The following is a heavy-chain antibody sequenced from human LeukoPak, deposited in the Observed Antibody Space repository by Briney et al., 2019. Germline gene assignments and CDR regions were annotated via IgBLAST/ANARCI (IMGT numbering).Heavy chain of an antibody. J-gene: IGHJ4*02. CDR1: GGSISSYY. Sequence: SEALSLTCTVSGGSISSYYWSWIRQPPGKGLEWIGYIYYSGSTNYNPSLKSRVTISVDTSKNQFSLKLSSVTAADTAVYYCARVGDDSSGYYYGYWGQGTQVTVSS. CDR2: IYYSGST. D-gene: IGHD3-22*01. CDR3: ARVGDDSSGYYYGY. V-gene: IGHV4-59*01.